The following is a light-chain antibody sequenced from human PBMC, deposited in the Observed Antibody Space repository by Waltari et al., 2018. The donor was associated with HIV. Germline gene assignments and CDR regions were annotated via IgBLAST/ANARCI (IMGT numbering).Light chain of an antibody. J-gene: IGLJ1*01. CDR1: STDVGNFNL. CDR2: EVT. Sequence: QSALTQPASVSGSPGQSITISCTGTSTDVGNFNLVSWYQQYPGKAPKLLIYEVTKRPSGASNRFSASKSCNTASLTLSGRGAEDEADYYCYSYSDTSSAYVFGTGTKVTVL. CDR3: YSYSDTSSAYV. V-gene: IGLV2-23*02.